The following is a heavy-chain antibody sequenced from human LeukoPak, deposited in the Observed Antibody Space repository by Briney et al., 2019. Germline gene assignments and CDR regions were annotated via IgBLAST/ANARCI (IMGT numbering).Heavy chain of an antibody. CDR3: ARDRIVVVVAATPELDNWFDP. V-gene: IGHV4-61*02. D-gene: IGHD2-15*01. CDR1: GGSISSGSYY. CDR2: IYTSGST. J-gene: IGHJ5*02. Sequence: SETLSLTCTVSGGSISSGSYYWSWIRQPAGKGLEWIGRIYTSGSTNYNPSLKSRVTISVDTSKNQFSLKLSSVTAADTAVYYCARDRIVVVVAATPELDNWFDPWGQGTLVTVSS.